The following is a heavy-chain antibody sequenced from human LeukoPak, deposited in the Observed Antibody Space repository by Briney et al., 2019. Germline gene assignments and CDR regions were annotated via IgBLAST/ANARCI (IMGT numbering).Heavy chain of an antibody. CDR1: GGTFSSYA. V-gene: IGHV1-69*13. Sequence: ASVKVSCKASGGTFSSYAISWVRQAPGQGLEWMGGIIPIFGTANYAQKFQGRVTITADESTSTAYMELSSLRSEDTAVYYCAREAYCSGGSCYSNWFDPWGQGTLVTVSS. D-gene: IGHD2-15*01. J-gene: IGHJ5*02. CDR3: AREAYCSGGSCYSNWFDP. CDR2: IIPIFGTA.